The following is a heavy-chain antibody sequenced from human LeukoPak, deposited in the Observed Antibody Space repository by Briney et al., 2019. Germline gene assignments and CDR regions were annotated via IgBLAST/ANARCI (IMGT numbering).Heavy chain of an antibody. CDR3: AKGATVRGVPNYYYYHMDA. V-gene: IGHV3-23*01. D-gene: IGHD3-10*01. CDR1: GFDFNNYA. J-gene: IGHJ6*03. Sequence: GGSLRLSCAASGFDFNNYAMTWVRQAPGKGLEWVSTISGRGVGTYYADSVKGRFTISRDNSQNTLYLQMNSLGADDTAVYYCAKGATVRGVPNYYYYHMDAWGKGTTVTVSS. CDR2: ISGRGVGT.